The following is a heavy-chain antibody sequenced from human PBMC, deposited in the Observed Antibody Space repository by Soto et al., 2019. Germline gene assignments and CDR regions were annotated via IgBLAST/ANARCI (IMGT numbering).Heavy chain of an antibody. CDR1: GGTFSSYA. D-gene: IGHD3-16*01. Sequence: ASVKVSCKASGGTFSSYAISWVRQAPGQGLEWMGGIIPIFGTANYAQKFQGRVTITADKSTSTAYMELSSLRSEDTAVYYCARWTLGDYWFDPCGQGTLVTVSS. CDR2: IIPIFGTA. J-gene: IGHJ5*02. V-gene: IGHV1-69*06. CDR3: ARWTLGDYWFDP.